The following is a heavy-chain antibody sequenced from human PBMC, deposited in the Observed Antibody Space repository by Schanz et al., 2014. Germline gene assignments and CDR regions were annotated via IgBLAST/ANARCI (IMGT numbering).Heavy chain of an antibody. CDR2: VYATGRT. D-gene: IGHD3-10*01. Sequence: QVQLQESGPGLVKPSETLSLTCAVSGASVSSFYWSWIRQPAGKVLEWIGHVYATGRTKYNPSLKSRSTRSVDTPRKQTSLKLTSVTAADTAVYYCARTLVNGSRKWFVPWGPGTQVTVSS. CDR3: ARTLVNGSRKWFVP. J-gene: IGHJ5*02. V-gene: IGHV4-4*07. CDR1: GASVSSFY.